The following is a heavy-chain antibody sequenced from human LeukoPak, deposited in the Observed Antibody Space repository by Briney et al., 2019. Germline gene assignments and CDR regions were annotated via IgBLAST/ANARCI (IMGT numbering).Heavy chain of an antibody. V-gene: IGHV1-18*01. J-gene: IGHJ4*02. CDR3: ARDPQQWELDY. CDR1: GYTFTSYG. Sequence: ASVKVSCKASGYTFTSYGISWVRQAPGQRLEWMGWISAYNGNTNYAQKLQGRVTMTTDTSTSTAYMELRRLRSDDTAVYYCARDPQQWELDYWGQGTLVTVSS. D-gene: IGHD1-26*01. CDR2: ISAYNGNT.